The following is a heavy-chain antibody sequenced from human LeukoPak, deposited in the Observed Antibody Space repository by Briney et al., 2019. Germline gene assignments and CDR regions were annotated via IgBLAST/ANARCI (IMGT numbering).Heavy chain of an antibody. D-gene: IGHD2-2*01. CDR3: AREAVVPAAISEWFDP. Sequence: ASVKVSCKASGYTFTGCYMHWVRQAPGQGLEWMGWINPNSGGTNYAQKFQGRVTMTRDTSISTAYMELSRLRSDDTAVYYCAREAVVPAAISEWFDPWGQGTLVTVSS. V-gene: IGHV1-2*02. CDR2: INPNSGGT. J-gene: IGHJ5*02. CDR1: GYTFTGCY.